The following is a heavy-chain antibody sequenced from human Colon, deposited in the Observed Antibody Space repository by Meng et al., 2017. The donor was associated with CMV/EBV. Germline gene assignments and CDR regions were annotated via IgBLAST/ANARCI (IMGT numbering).Heavy chain of an antibody. CDR3: ATDHLWGMPN. CDR1: GFIFSHYS. V-gene: IGHV3-30*02. J-gene: IGHJ4*02. Sequence: VRVVVAGGGGVQPVWSRILPGVASGFIFSHYSMQWVRQSPGKGLEWVAHIRFDGSQQFYVQSVKGRFTVSRHDPKNTLYLQMNDLRPEDTGVYYCATDHLWGMPNWGRGTLVTVSS. CDR2: IRFDGSQQ. D-gene: IGHD3-3*02.